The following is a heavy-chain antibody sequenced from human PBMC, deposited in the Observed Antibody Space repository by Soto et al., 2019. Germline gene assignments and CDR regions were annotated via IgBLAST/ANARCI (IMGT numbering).Heavy chain of an antibody. CDR2: IFYTGST. V-gene: IGHV4-30-4*01. Sequence: PSETLSLTCSVSGGTINSGDYFWSWIRQPPGKGLEWIGSIFYTGSTYYSPSLKSRASMSMDTSRNLFSLRLRSLTAADTAVYYCARSPYCSSTSCPEGDGMDVWGQGTTVTVSS. CDR1: GGTINSGDYF. D-gene: IGHD2-2*01. CDR3: ARSPYCSSTSCPEGDGMDV. J-gene: IGHJ6*02.